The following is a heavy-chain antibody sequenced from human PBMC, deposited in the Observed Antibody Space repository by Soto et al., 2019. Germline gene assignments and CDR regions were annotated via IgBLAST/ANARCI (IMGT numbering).Heavy chain of an antibody. CDR2: ISSGGGTT. D-gene: IGHD3-3*01. CDR1: GFSFRNYA. V-gene: IGHV3-23*04. J-gene: IGHJ6*01. Sequence: DEQLVESGGGSLQSGESLRLSCAASGFSFRNYAMTWVRQSPGKGLEWVSLISSGGGTTNYADSVKGRFSISRDNSQNMLYLQMNGLRGEDTALYYCAKLKGGLGRFYGMDAWGQGTMVIVSS. CDR3: AKLKGGLGRFYGMDA.